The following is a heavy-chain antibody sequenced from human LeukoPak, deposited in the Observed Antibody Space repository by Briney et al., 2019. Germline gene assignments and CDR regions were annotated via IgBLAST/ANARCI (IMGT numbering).Heavy chain of an antibody. V-gene: IGHV4-39*01. D-gene: IGHD3-3*01. CDR3: ARHDYYNFWGSFNWFDS. CDR1: GGSIIDNNYY. Sequence: SETLSLTCSVSGGSIIDNNYYWAWIRQPSGKGLEWIASVYHSGSTYYSPSLKSRVTISVDTSKNHFSLRLNSVTAADTAVYYCARHDYYNFWGSFNWFDSWGQGTLVTVSS. J-gene: IGHJ5*01. CDR2: VYHSGST.